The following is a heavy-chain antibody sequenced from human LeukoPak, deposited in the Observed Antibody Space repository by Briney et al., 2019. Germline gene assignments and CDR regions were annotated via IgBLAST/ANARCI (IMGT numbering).Heavy chain of an antibody. J-gene: IGHJ4*02. Sequence: SETLSFTSAVSGGSISGGVCYWSWIRQPPGKGLEWIGYIYYSGSTYYNPSLKSRVTISVDTSKNQFSLKLSSVTAADTAVYYCASFYQAYYFDYWGQGTLVTVSS. CDR2: IYYSGST. CDR3: ASFYQAYYFDY. D-gene: IGHD2-21*01. CDR1: GGSISGGVCY. V-gene: IGHV4-30-4*01.